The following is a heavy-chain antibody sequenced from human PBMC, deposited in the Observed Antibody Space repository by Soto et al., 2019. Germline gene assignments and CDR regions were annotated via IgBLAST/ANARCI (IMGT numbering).Heavy chain of an antibody. Sequence: QVQLQESGPGLVKPSQTLSLTCTVSGGSIISDYYWSWIRQPPGKGLEWIGYIYYSGSTYYIPSLKSRLTISVDTSKNQFSLKLSSVTAADTAVYYCARDTGLVIDYWGQGTLVTVSS. V-gene: IGHV4-30-4*01. J-gene: IGHJ4*02. CDR3: ARDTGLVIDY. D-gene: IGHD2-21*01. CDR1: GGSIISDYY. CDR2: IYYSGST.